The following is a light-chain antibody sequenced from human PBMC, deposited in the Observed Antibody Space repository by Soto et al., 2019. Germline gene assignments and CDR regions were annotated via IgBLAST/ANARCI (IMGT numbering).Light chain of an antibody. Sequence: EVVMTQSPATLSVSPGERATLSCRASQSVSSNLVWYQQKPGQAPRLLIYDASTRATGIPARLSGSGSGTEVTLTISSLQSEDFAVYYCQQYNNWPHTFGGGTKVEIK. CDR3: QQYNNWPHT. CDR2: DAS. CDR1: QSVSSN. J-gene: IGKJ4*01. V-gene: IGKV3-15*01.